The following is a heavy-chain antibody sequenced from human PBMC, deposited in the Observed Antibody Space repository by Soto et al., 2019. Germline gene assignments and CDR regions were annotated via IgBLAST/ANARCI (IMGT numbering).Heavy chain of an antibody. D-gene: IGHD6-13*01. CDR3: ARTYSSSWSPFDY. CDR1: GGSFSSYY. CDR2: INHSGST. J-gene: IGHJ4*02. Sequence: SETLSLTCAVYGGSFSSYYWSWIRQPPGKGLEWIGEINHSGSTNYNPSLKSRVTISVDTSKNQFSLKLSSVTAADTAVYYCARTYSSSWSPFDYWGQGTLVTSPQ. V-gene: IGHV4-34*01.